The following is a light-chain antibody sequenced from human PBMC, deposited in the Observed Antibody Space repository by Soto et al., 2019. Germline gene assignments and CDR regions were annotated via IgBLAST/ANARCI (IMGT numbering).Light chain of an antibody. V-gene: IGLV2-14*01. CDR2: EVT. J-gene: IGLJ3*02. CDR3: NSYRSGTTFWV. Sequence: QSVLTQPASVSGSPGQSITISCTGTSSDVGGYNHVSWYQQHPGKAPKVIIYEVTNRPSGVSNRFSGSKSGNTASLTISGLQAEDEADYYCNSYRSGTTFWVFGGGTKVTVL. CDR1: SSDVGGYNH.